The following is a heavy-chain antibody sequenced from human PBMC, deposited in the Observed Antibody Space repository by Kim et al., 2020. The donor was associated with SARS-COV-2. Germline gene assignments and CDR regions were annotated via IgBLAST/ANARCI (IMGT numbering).Heavy chain of an antibody. V-gene: IGHV1-69*04. CDR1: RDIFSTYA. CDR3: ARGNYEYFDL. CDR2: IIPILGTA. D-gene: IGHD1-7*01. Sequence: SVKVSCKGSRDIFSTYAINWVRQAPGQGLEWMGRIIPILGTAKYAQKFQGRVTMTADKSTSTAYMELNTLRSDDTAVYYCARGNYEYFDLWGRGTLVTVSS. J-gene: IGHJ2*01.